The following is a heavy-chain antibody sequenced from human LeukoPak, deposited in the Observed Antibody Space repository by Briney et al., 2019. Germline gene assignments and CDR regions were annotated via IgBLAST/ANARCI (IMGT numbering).Heavy chain of an antibody. CDR1: GYTLTELS. V-gene: IGHV1-24*01. Sequence: ALVTVSCKVSGYTLTELSMHWVRQAPGKGLEWMGGFDPEDGETIYAQKFQGRVTMTEDTSTDTAYMELSSLRSEDTAVYYCATAAPGYYGSGSYSGPFDYWGQGTLVTVSS. CDR3: ATAAPGYYGSGSYSGPFDY. J-gene: IGHJ4*02. CDR2: FDPEDGET. D-gene: IGHD3-10*01.